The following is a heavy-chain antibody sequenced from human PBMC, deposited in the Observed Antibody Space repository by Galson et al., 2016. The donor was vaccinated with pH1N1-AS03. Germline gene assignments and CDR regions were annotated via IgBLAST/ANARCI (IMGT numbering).Heavy chain of an antibody. CDR3: ARVIPVVGFHFDS. J-gene: IGHJ4*02. CDR1: GYSFSNYW. Sequence: QSGAEVKKPGESLRVSCTGYGYSFSNYWIGWVRQLPGKGLEWMGFIYCGDSYTRYGPSFQGRVTFSADKSTNTAYLQWSRLQASDTAIYYCARVIPVVGFHFDSWGQGTLVTVSS. V-gene: IGHV5-51*03. CDR2: IYCGDSYT. D-gene: IGHD2-8*02.